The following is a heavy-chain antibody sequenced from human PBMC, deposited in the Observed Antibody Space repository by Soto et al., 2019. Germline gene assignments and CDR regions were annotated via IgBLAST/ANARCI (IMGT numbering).Heavy chain of an antibody. Sequence: QVQLEESGPGLVRPSETLSLTCSVSGVSITSYYWSWIRQSAGGGLEWMGRVNTDGLSTYSPSFKSRLTMSPDTSKNQFSLRMISVTAADTAVYFCARVPVAVAATEDYYGLDVWGQVTTVTVSS. J-gene: IGHJ6*02. V-gene: IGHV4-4*07. CDR3: ARVPVAVAATEDYYGLDV. CDR2: VNTDGLS. D-gene: IGHD2-15*01. CDR1: GVSITSYY.